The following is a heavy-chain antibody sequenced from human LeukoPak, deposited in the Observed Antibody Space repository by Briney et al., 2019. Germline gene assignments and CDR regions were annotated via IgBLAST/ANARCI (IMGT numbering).Heavy chain of an antibody. CDR1: GYSISSGYY. D-gene: IGHD2-2*01. CDR3: ARSGVVRIPIDY. J-gene: IGHJ4*02. V-gene: IGHV4-38-2*01. Sequence: SETLSHTCAVSGYSISSGYYWGWIRQPPGRGLEWIGSIYHSGSTYYNPSLMSRVTISVDTSKNQFSLKLSSVTAADTAVYYYARSGVVRIPIDYWGQGALVTVSS. CDR2: IYHSGST.